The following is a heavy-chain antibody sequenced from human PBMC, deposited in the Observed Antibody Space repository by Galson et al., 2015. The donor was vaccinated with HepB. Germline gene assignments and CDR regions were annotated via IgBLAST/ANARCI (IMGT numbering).Heavy chain of an antibody. Sequence: SLRLSCAASGFTFSSFWMHWVRQAPGKGLLWVSRINTDGTSTTYADSVKGRFTISRDNAKNTLYLQMDSLRAEDTAVYYCARAPRSSGGYNNDLWGQGTLVTVSS. J-gene: IGHJ5*02. CDR2: INTDGTST. CDR1: GFTFSSFW. V-gene: IGHV3-74*01. CDR3: ARAPRSSGGYNNDL. D-gene: IGHD5-24*01.